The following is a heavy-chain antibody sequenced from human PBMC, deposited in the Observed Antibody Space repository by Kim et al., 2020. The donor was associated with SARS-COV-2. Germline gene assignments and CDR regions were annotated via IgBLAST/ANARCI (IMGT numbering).Heavy chain of an antibody. CDR3: ARGFHDYGDYGFDY. Sequence: AQKFQGRVTITADESTSTAYMELSSLRSEDTAVYYCARGFHDYGDYGFDYWGQGTLVTVSS. D-gene: IGHD4-17*01. V-gene: IGHV1-69*01. J-gene: IGHJ4*02.